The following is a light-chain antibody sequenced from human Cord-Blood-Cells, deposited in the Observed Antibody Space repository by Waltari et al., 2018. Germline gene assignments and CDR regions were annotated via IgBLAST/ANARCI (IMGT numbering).Light chain of an antibody. CDR1: QSLLHRDGTAY. J-gene: IGKJ4*01. V-gene: IGKV2D-29*01. Sequence: DILMTQTPPSLSVTPGQPASISCKSSQSLLHRDGTAYVYCYLQKPGQPPQLLIYGFSYRFSGMPDRFRGRGGETDVSLRIRWVGTGDDGVYCGMKSIHLPLTLGGGTKVEIK. CDR3: MKSIHLPLT. CDR2: GFS.